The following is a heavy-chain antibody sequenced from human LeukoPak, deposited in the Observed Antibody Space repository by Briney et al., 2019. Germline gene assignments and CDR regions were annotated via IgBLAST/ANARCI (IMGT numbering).Heavy chain of an antibody. CDR2: FYASGTT. J-gene: IGHJ4*02. V-gene: IGHV4-4*07. Sequence: SETLSLTCTVSGGSIVSHYWNWIRQPAGRGLEWIGRFYASGTTNTSPSLKSRVTMSVDTSKNQFSLKLSSVTAADTAVYYCAGTNSDYSLDYWGQGTLVTVSS. D-gene: IGHD4-11*01. CDR1: GGSIVSHY. CDR3: AGTNSDYSLDY.